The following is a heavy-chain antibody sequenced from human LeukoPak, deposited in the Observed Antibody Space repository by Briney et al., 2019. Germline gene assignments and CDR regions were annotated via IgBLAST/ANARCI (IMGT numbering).Heavy chain of an antibody. CDR3: ARGAEYYAIWRGYAGYSDY. D-gene: IGHD3-3*01. Sequence: SETLSLTCTVSGYSISNGYYWGWIRQPPGQGLEWVGSISHRGSTYYNPSLRSRITISLDRSKQKFSLKFTSVTAADTAVYFCARGAEYYAIWRGYAGYSDYWGQGISVTVSS. V-gene: IGHV4-38-2*02. J-gene: IGHJ4*02. CDR2: ISHRGST. CDR1: GYSISNGYY.